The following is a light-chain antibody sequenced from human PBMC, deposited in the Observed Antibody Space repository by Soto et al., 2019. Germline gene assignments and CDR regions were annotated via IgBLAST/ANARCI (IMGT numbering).Light chain of an antibody. CDR3: QSYDTSLGVV. J-gene: IGLJ2*01. Sequence: QSVLTQPPSVSGAPGQRVTISCTGSSSNIGAGYDLHWYQQLPGTAPKLLIYVNNNRPSGVPDRFSGSKSGTSASLAITGLQAEDEADYYCQSYDTSLGVVFGGVTKLTVL. CDR2: VNN. V-gene: IGLV1-40*01. CDR1: SSNIGAGYD.